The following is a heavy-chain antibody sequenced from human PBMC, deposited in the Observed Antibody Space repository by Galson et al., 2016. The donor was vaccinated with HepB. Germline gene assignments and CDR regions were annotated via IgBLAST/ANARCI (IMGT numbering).Heavy chain of an antibody. D-gene: IGHD5-24*01. V-gene: IGHV4-34*01. CDR2: IHPSGST. CDR1: GGSFTGYY. Sequence: SETLSLTCGVYGGSFTGYYCNWFRQPPGMGPEWIGEIHPSGSTSYNPSLGSRVTISLDTSKNQFSLKVDSVTAADTAVYFCSRGLDAYKAGNYWGQGTLVTVAA. J-gene: IGHJ4*02. CDR3: SRGLDAYKAGNY.